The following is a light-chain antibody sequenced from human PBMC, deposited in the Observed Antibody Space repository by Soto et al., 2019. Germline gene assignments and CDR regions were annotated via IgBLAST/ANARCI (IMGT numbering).Light chain of an antibody. Sequence: DIQMTQSPSTLSASVGDIVTITCRASQSISSWLAWYQQKPGKAPKLLIYDASSLESGVPSRFSGSGSGTEFTLTMSSLQPDDFATYYCQQYNSYSWTFGQGTKGDIK. CDR3: QQYNSYSWT. CDR1: QSISSW. CDR2: DAS. V-gene: IGKV1-5*01. J-gene: IGKJ1*01.